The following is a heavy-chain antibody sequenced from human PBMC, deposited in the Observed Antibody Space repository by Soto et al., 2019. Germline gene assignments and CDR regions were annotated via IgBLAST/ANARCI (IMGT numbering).Heavy chain of an antibody. CDR2: MHYSGTT. Sequence: PSETLSLTCTVSGGSLNNSYWSWIRQLPGRGLEWIANMHYSGTTNYNPSLRSPVTMSIDTSKSQVSLRLSSVTAADTAVYYCARDRSALAPYYYGMDVWGQGTTVTVSS. J-gene: IGHJ6*02. CDR3: ARDRSALAPYYYGMDV. CDR1: GGSLNNSY. V-gene: IGHV4-59*01. D-gene: IGHD5-18*01.